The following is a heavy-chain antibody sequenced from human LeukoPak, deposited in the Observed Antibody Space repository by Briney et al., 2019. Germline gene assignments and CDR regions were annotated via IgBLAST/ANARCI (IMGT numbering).Heavy chain of an antibody. CDR1: GFTFSSYG. V-gene: IGHV3-30*03. CDR2: ISYDGSNQ. J-gene: IGHJ6*02. D-gene: IGHD3-10*01. Sequence: GGSLRLSCAASGFTFSSYGMHWVRQAPGKGLEWVAVISYDGSNQYYADSVKGRFTISRDNAKNSLYLQMNSLRAEDTAVYYCARYYYGSGSWYYYYGMDVWGQGTTVTVSS. CDR3: ARYYYGSGSWYYYYGMDV.